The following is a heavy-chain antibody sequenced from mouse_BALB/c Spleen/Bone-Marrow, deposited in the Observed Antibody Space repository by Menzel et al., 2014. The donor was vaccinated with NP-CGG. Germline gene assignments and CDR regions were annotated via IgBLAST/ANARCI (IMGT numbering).Heavy chain of an antibody. V-gene: IGHV9-2-1*01. D-gene: IGHD2-4*01. CDR2: INTETGEP. CDR1: GYAFTDYS. CDR3: ARRSIMITTSNFDY. J-gene: IGHJ2*01. Sequence: QVQLQQSGPELKKSGETVKISCKASGYAFTDYSIHWVKQAPGKGLEWMAWINTETGEPTYADDFKGRFAFSLETSASTAYLQIINLKNEDTATYFCARRSIMITTSNFDYWGQGTTLTVSS.